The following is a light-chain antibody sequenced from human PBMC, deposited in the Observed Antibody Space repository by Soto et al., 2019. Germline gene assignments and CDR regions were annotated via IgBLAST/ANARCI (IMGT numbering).Light chain of an antibody. CDR2: GAS. Sequence: EIVLTQSPGTLSLSPGERATLSCRASQSVSSNFLAWYQQKPGQAPRLLIYGASSRAIGIPDRFSGSRLGTDFTLTISRLEPEDFAVYYFHQYDTSPWTFGQGTKVEIQ. CDR1: QSVSSNF. J-gene: IGKJ1*01. CDR3: HQYDTSPWT. V-gene: IGKV3-20*01.